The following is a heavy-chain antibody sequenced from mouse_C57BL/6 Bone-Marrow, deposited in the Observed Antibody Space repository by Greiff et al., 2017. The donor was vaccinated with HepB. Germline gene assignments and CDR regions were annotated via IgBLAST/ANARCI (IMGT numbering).Heavy chain of an antibody. V-gene: IGHV1-74*01. Sequence: QVQLKQPGAELVKPGASVKVSCKASGYTFTSYWMHWVKQRTGQGIEWIGRIHPSDSDTNYNQKFKGKATLTVDKSSSTAYMQLRSLTSEDSAVYYCAMDGNYLAWFAYWGQGTLVTVSA. CDR1: GYTFTSYW. CDR3: AMDGNYLAWFAY. J-gene: IGHJ3*01. D-gene: IGHD2-1*01. CDR2: IHPSDSDT.